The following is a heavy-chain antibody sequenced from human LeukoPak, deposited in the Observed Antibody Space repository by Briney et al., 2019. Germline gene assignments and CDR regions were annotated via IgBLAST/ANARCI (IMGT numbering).Heavy chain of an antibody. Sequence: SETLSLTCPVYGGSFSGYYWSWIRQPPGKGLEWIGEINHSGSTNYNPSLKSRVTISVDTSKYHFSLTLSSVTAADTAVYYCARFGGPHAFDIWGQGTMVTVSS. J-gene: IGHJ3*02. D-gene: IGHD3-3*01. V-gene: IGHV4-34*01. CDR3: ARFGGPHAFDI. CDR2: INHSGST. CDR1: GGSFSGYY.